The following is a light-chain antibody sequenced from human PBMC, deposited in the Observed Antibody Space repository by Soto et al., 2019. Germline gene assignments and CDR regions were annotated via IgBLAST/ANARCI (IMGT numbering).Light chain of an antibody. CDR1: SSDVGGYNY. V-gene: IGLV2-8*01. Sequence: QSALTQPPSASGSPGQSGTISCTGTSSDVGGYNYVSWYQQHPGKAPKLMIYEITKRPSGVPDRFSGSKSGNTASLTVSGLQAEDEADYYCSSYANSNTLPYVFGTGTKLTVL. CDR2: EIT. J-gene: IGLJ1*01. CDR3: SSYANSNTLPYV.